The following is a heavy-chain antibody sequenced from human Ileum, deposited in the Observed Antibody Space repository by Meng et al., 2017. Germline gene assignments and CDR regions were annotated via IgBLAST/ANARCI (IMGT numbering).Heavy chain of an antibody. D-gene: IGHD2-15*01. V-gene: IGHV4-4*02. CDR2: IYLAGSP. Sequence: QVQLQESGPGLVEPSGTLSLTCTVSGGSISSSFYWSWVRQSPGKGLEWIGQIYLAGSPNYNPSPESRVTISVDKSKNQFSLRLTSVTAADTAIFYCVRHGGKYFDSWGQGTLVTVSS. CDR1: GGSISSSFY. CDR3: VRHGGKYFDS. J-gene: IGHJ4*02.